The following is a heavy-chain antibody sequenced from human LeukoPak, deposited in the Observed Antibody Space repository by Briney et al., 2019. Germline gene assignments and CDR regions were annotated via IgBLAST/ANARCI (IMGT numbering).Heavy chain of an antibody. V-gene: IGHV5-51*01. CDR1: GYSFAIYW. Sequence: GESLKISCKGSGYSFAIYWIAWVRQMPGKGLEWMGSIYPSDSDTRYSPSFEGQVTISADKSISTAYLQWSSLKASDSAIYYCARRDGPGKDGFDMWGQGTMVTVSS. D-gene: IGHD3-10*01. J-gene: IGHJ3*02. CDR2: IYPSDSDT. CDR3: ARRDGPGKDGFDM.